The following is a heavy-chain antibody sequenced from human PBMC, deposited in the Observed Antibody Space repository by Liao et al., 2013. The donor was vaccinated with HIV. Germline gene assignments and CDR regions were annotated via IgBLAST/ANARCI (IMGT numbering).Heavy chain of an antibody. CDR2: VYYSGST. Sequence: QLQLQESGPGLVKPSETLSLTCAVSGGSVSSIPYYWGWIRQPPGEGLEWIGSVYYSGSTYYNPSLKSRVTISVDTSKNQFSLKLTSVTAADTAVYYCVHCSGLYWNAFDIWGQGTMVTVSS. V-gene: IGHV4-39*07. CDR3: VHCSGLYWNAFDI. CDR1: GGSVSSIPYY. D-gene: IGHD2-15*01. J-gene: IGHJ3*02.